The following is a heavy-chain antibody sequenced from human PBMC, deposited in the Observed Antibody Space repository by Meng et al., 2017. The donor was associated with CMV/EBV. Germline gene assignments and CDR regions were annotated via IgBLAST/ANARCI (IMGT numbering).Heavy chain of an antibody. D-gene: IGHD1-26*01. J-gene: IGHJ6*02. Sequence: ASVKVSCKASGYTFTGYYMHWVRQAPGQGLEWMGWINPNSGGTNYEQKFQGRVTMTRDTSISTAYMELSRLRSDDTAVYYCAREERGSRGEDGMDVWGQGTTVTVSS. V-gene: IGHV1-2*02. CDR1: GYTFTGYY. CDR2: INPNSGGT. CDR3: AREERGSRGEDGMDV.